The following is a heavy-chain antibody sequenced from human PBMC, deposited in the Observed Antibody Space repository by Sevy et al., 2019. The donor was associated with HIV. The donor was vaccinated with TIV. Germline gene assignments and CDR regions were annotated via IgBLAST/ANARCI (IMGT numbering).Heavy chain of an antibody. CDR2: IYYSGST. J-gene: IGHJ5*02. CDR1: GGSISSYY. V-gene: IGHV4-59*08. Sequence: SETLSLTCTVSGGSISSYYWSWIRQPPGKGLEWNGYIYYSGSTNYNPSLKSRVTISVDTSKNQFSLKLSSVTAADTAVYYCARHNKLYDFWSDLNWFDPWGQGTLVTVSS. D-gene: IGHD3-3*01. CDR3: ARHNKLYDFWSDLNWFDP.